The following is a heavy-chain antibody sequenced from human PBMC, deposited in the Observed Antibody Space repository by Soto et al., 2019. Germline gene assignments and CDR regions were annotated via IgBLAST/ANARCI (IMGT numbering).Heavy chain of an antibody. Sequence: GESLKISCKGSGYSFTSYWIGWVRQMPGKGLEWMGIIYPGDSDTRYSPSFQGQVTISADKSISTAYLQWSSLKASDTAMYYCARRVRFLEIHDAFDIWGQGTMVTVSS. V-gene: IGHV5-51*01. CDR3: ARRVRFLEIHDAFDI. CDR2: IYPGDSDT. J-gene: IGHJ3*02. D-gene: IGHD3-3*01. CDR1: GYSFTSYW.